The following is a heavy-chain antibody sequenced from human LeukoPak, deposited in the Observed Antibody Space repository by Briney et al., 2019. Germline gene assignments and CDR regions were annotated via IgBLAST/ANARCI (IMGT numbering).Heavy chain of an antibody. CDR2: INHSGST. V-gene: IGHV4-34*01. CDR1: GGSFSGYY. J-gene: IGHJ6*02. CDR3: ARAYGDYGYYYYGMDV. Sequence: SETLSLTCAVYGGSFSGYYWGRIRQPPGKGLEWIGEINHSGSTNYNPSLKSRVTISVDTSKNQFSLKLSSVTAADTAVYYCARAYGDYGYYYYGMDVWGQGTTVTVSS. D-gene: IGHD4-17*01.